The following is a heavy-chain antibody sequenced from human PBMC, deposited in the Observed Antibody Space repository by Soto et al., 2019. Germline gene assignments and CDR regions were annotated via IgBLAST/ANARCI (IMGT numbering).Heavy chain of an antibody. J-gene: IGHJ4*02. D-gene: IGHD2-15*01. Sequence: PSETLSLTCTVSGTSISTYYWSWIRQPPGKGLEWIGYIYYSGGTNYNPSLKSRVTMSVDTSKNQFSLKLSSVTAADTAVYYCARAGTYCSGGSCYFIFDYWGQGTLVTVSS. CDR1: GTSISTYY. CDR2: IYYSGGT. CDR3: ARAGTYCSGGSCYFIFDY. V-gene: IGHV4-59*01.